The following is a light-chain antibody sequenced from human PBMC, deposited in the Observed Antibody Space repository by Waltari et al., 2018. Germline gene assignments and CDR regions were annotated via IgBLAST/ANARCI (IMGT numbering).Light chain of an antibody. CDR2: KFS. CDR3: MQGSHWPRT. J-gene: IGKJ2*01. V-gene: IGKV2-30*02. Sequence: DVVMTQSPLSLPVTLGQSASIYCRSSQSPVHSDGNTDLNWFQQRPVQSPRRLIYKFSKRDSGVPDRFSGSVSGSDFTLKISSVEAEDVGFYYCMQGSHWPRTFGQGTKLEI. CDR1: QSPVHSDGNTD.